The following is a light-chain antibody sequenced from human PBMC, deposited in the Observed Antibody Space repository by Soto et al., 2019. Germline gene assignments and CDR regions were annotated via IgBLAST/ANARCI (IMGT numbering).Light chain of an antibody. CDR2: AAS. CDR3: QQYGGPWT. V-gene: IGKV3-20*01. CDR1: RSVSSSY. Sequence: EIVLTQSPGTLSLSPGERATLSCRASRSVSSSYLAWYQQKPGQAPRLLIYAASSRATGIPGRFSGSGSGTDFTLTISSLEPEDFAVYYCQQYGGPWTFGQGTKVEIK. J-gene: IGKJ1*01.